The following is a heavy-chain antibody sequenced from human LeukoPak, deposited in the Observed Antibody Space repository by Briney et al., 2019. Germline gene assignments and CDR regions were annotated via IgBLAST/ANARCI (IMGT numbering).Heavy chain of an antibody. Sequence: GGSLRLSCVASGFTFNRFGMHWVRQAPGKGLEWVAFVRYDGSSKQYGDPVEGRVTIFRDNSKNTLYLQMNSLRPEDTAMYYCAKDPHYYGSGTQEFDPWGQGTLVTVSS. V-gene: IGHV3-30*02. D-gene: IGHD3-10*01. CDR3: AKDPHYYGSGTQEFDP. CDR2: VRYDGSSK. J-gene: IGHJ5*02. CDR1: GFTFNRFG.